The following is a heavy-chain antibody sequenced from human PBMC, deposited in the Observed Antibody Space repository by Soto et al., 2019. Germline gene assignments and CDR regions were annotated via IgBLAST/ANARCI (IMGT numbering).Heavy chain of an antibody. Sequence: GGSLRLSCAASGFTFRNYAMNWVRQAPGKGLEWVSGISVSGGTTYYADSVKGRFTVSRDNSKITVYLQMNSLRAEDTAVYFCAKDAIMVSSSYNYFDYWGQGTLVASPQ. J-gene: IGHJ4*02. CDR2: ISVSGGTT. CDR3: AKDAIMVSSSYNYFDY. V-gene: IGHV3-23*01. D-gene: IGHD6-13*01. CDR1: GFTFRNYA.